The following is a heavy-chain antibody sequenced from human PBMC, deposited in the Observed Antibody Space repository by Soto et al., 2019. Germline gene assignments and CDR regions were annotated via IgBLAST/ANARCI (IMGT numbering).Heavy chain of an antibody. CDR1: GFTFSDHY. CDR2: TRNKAHTYTT. Sequence: GGSLRLSCAASGFTFSDHYIDWVRQAPGKGLEWVGRTRNKAHTYTTEYAASVKGRFTISRDNSKNSVYLQMNSLRMEDTAVYYCVRVHSGTYNFDCWGQGTLVTVSS. CDR3: VRVHSGTYNFDC. J-gene: IGHJ4*02. D-gene: IGHD1-26*01. V-gene: IGHV3-72*01.